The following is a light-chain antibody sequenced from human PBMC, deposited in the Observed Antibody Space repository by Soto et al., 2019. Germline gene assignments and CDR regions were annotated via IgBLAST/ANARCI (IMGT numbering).Light chain of an antibody. J-gene: IGKJ1*01. Sequence: DIQMTQTPSTLSASVGDRGSITCGASQSISSGLAWYQQKPGKAPKFLIYDASSLESGVPSRFSGSGSGTESTLTISSLQPDDFAAYYCQQYNSYWTFGQGAKVDIK. CDR3: QQYNSYWT. CDR2: DAS. V-gene: IGKV1-5*01. CDR1: QSISSG.